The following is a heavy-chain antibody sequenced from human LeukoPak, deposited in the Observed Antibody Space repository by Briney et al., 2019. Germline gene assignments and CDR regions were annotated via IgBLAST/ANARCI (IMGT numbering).Heavy chain of an antibody. CDR2: INHSGST. D-gene: IGHD6-6*01. CDR1: GGSFSGYY. J-gene: IGHJ4*02. Sequence: SETLSLTCAVYGGSFSGYYWSWIRQPPGKGLEWIGEINHSGSTNYNPSLKSRVTISVDTSKNQFSLKLSSVTAADTAVYYCARGPTSSSSESLDYWGQGTLVTVSS. CDR3: ARGPTSSSSESLDY. V-gene: IGHV4-34*01.